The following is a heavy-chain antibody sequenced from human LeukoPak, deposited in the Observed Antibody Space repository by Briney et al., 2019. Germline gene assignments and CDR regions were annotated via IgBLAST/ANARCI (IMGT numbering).Heavy chain of an antibody. V-gene: IGHV4-59*08. CDR3: ARREVSYLYYFDY. Sequence: PSETLSLTCTVSGGSISSYYWTWIRQPPGKGLEWIGYIYYSGSTNYNPSLKSRVTISVDTSKNQFSLKLSSVTAADTAMYYCARREVSYLYYFDYWGQGTLVTVSS. J-gene: IGHJ4*02. CDR2: IYYSGST. D-gene: IGHD1-14*01. CDR1: GGSISSYY.